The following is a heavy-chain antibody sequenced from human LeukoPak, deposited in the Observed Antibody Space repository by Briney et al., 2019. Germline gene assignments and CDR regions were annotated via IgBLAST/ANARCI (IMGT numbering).Heavy chain of an antibody. V-gene: IGHV3-30*02. CDR1: GFTFSSYG. CDR2: IRYDGSNK. D-gene: IGHD3-10*01. CDR3: AKDWDFYGSGNFYTCIDY. Sequence: PGGSLRLSCAASGFTFSSYGMHWVRQGPGKGVEWVACIRYDGSNKYYADSVKGRFTISRDNSKNTLYLQMNSLRAEDTAVYLCAKDWDFYGSGNFYTCIDYWGQGTLVTVSS. J-gene: IGHJ4*02.